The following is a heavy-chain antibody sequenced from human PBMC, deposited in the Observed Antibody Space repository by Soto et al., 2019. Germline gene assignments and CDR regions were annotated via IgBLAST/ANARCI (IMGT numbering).Heavy chain of an antibody. CDR1: GFTFRSYA. CDR3: ARGVMTTVTNYYYYMDV. J-gene: IGHJ6*03. Sequence: GGSMRLSCSASGFTFRSYAMSWVRQAPGKGLEWVSYISSSGSTIYYADSVKGRFTISRDNAKNSLYLQMNSLRAEDTAVYYCARGVMTTVTNYYYYMDVWGKGTTVTVSS. CDR2: ISSSGSTI. D-gene: IGHD4-17*01. V-gene: IGHV3-48*04.